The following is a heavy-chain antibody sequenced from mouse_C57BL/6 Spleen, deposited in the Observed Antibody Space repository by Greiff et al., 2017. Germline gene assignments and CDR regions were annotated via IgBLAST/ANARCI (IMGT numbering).Heavy chain of an antibody. CDR1: GYTFTSYW. CDR3: ARWLLDYAMDY. CDR2: IHPNSGST. V-gene: IGHV1-64*01. D-gene: IGHD2-3*01. J-gene: IGHJ4*01. Sequence: QVQLKQPGAELVKPGASVKLSCKASGYTFTSYWMHWVKQRPGQGLEWIGMIHPNSGSTNYNEKFKSKATLTVDKSSSTAYMQLSSLTSEDSAVYYCARWLLDYAMDYWGQGTSVTVSS.